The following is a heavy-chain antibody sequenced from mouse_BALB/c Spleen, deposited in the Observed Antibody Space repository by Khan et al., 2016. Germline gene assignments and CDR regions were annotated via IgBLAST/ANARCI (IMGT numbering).Heavy chain of an antibody. J-gene: IGHJ3*01. Sequence: EVQLVESGGGLVQPKGSLKISCAASGFTFNTYAMNWVRQAPGQGLEWVGRIRSKSNKYATYYDDSMKDRFTISRDDSHSMLYMEMNNLKTEDTAMYYCGRHPFVYWGQGTLVTVSA. CDR3: GRHPFVY. CDR2: IRSKSNKYAT. V-gene: IGHV10-1*02. CDR1: GFTFNTYA.